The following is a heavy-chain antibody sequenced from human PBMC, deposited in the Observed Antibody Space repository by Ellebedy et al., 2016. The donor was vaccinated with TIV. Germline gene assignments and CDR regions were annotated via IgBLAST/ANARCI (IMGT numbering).Heavy chain of an antibody. V-gene: IGHV1-69*13. Sequence: SVKVSCXASGGTFSSYAISWVRQAPGQGLEWMGGIIPIFGTANYTQKFQGRVTITADESTSTAYMELRSLRSDDTAVYFCAKATVVRPAEFDYWGPGTLVTVSS. CDR1: GGTFSSYA. CDR3: AKATVVRPAEFDY. D-gene: IGHD2-15*01. J-gene: IGHJ4*02. CDR2: IIPIFGTA.